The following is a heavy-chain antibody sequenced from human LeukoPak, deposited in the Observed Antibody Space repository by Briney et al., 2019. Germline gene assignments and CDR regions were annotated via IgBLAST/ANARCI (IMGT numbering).Heavy chain of an antibody. J-gene: IGHJ4*02. V-gene: IGHV3-23*01. Sequence: GGSLRLSCTASGFTFRTYAMNWVRQAPGKGLEWLSGISGGGNGTYYADSVKGRFIISRDNSKNMVYLQMNSLTVEDTATYYCAKRTMSAFDSWGQGTLLIVSS. CDR3: AKRTMSAFDS. CDR2: ISGGGNGT. CDR1: GFTFRTYA.